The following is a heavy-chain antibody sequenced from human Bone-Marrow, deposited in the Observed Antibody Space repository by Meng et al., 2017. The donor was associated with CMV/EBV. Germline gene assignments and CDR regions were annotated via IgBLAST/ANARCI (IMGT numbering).Heavy chain of an antibody. Sequence: YGMSWVREGAGKGLKWVTKIKQEGTGKDYVEYVKGRFTISRENAKNSLYLQMNSLRAEDTAVYYCARDLHCSSSSCYVEGQQLVYWGQGTLVTVSS. D-gene: IGHD2-2*01. CDR2: IKQEGTGK. CDR3: ARDLHCSSSSCYVEGQQLVY. CDR1: YG. V-gene: IGHV3-7*01. J-gene: IGHJ4*02.